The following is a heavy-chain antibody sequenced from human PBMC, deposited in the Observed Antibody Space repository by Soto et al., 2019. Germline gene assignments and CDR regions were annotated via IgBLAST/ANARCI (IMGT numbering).Heavy chain of an antibody. CDR2: ISAYNGNT. D-gene: IGHD3-22*01. CDR1: GYTFTSYG. J-gene: IGHJ6*02. CDR3: AREYYYDSSGYYDPGYGMDV. V-gene: IGHV1-18*01. Sequence: QVQLVQSGAEVKKPGASVKVSCKASGYTFTSYGISWVRQAPGQGLEWMGWISAYNGNTNYAQKLQGRVTMTTDTSTSTAYMELRSLRSDDTAVYYCAREYYYDSSGYYDPGYGMDVWGQGTTVTVSS.